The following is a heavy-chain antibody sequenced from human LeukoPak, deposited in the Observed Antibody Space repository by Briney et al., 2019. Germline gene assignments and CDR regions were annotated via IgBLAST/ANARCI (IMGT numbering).Heavy chain of an antibody. CDR2: IYTSGST. Sequence: PSQTLSLTCTVSGGSISSGSYYWSWIRQPAGKGLEWIGRIYTSGSTNYNPSLKSRVTISVDTSKNQFSLKLSSVTAADTAVYYCARKRGAVLRFLEWLSPGWFDPWGQGPLVTVSS. V-gene: IGHV4-61*02. CDR1: GGSISSGSYY. J-gene: IGHJ5*02. CDR3: ARKRGAVLRFLEWLSPGWFDP. D-gene: IGHD3-3*01.